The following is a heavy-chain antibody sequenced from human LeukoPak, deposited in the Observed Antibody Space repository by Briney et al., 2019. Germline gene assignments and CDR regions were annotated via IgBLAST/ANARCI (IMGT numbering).Heavy chain of an antibody. J-gene: IGHJ2*01. Sequence: GGSLRLSCAASGFTFRSFGVHWVRQVPGKGLEWVAVLSYDGSNKDYAGSVKGRFTISRDNSKNTLYLQMNSLRVEDTAVYYCARSGDMGLVMIRYFDLWGRGTLVTVSS. CDR2: LSYDGSNK. CDR1: GFTFRSFG. V-gene: IGHV3-30*03. CDR3: ARSGDMGLVMIRYFDL. D-gene: IGHD3-9*01.